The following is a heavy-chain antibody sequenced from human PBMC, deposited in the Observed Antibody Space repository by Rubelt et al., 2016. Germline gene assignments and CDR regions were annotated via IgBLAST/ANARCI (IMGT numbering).Heavy chain of an antibody. Sequence: QVQLVQSGAEVQKPGASVKVSCKASGYTFTSYYMHWVRQAPGQGLEWMGIINPSGGRTTYAQKFQGRVTMTRDTSTSTVYMDLSSLRCEDTAVYYCARVGFYYDSGSYVDWGQGTLVTVSS. CDR2: INPSGGRT. CDR1: GYTFTSYY. CDR3: ARVGFYYDSGSYVD. J-gene: IGHJ4*02. D-gene: IGHD3-10*01. V-gene: IGHV1-46*01.